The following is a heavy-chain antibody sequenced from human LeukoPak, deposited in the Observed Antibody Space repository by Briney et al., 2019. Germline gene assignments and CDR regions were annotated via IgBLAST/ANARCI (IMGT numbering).Heavy chain of an antibody. D-gene: IGHD3-16*02. CDR3: ARGPYDYVWGSYRHPYYFDY. Sequence: GASVKVSCKASGGTFSSYAISWVRQAPGQGLEWMGGIIPIFGTANYAQKFQGRVTITADKSTSTAYMELSSLRSEDTAVYYCARGPYDYVWGSYRHPYYFDYWGHGTLVTVSS. CDR2: IIPIFGTA. J-gene: IGHJ4*01. V-gene: IGHV1-69*06. CDR1: GGTFSSYA.